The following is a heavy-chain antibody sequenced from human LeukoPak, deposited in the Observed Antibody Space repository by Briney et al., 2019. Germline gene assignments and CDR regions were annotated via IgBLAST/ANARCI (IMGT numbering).Heavy chain of an antibody. Sequence: SETLSPTCTVSGDSVSSGSYFWSWIRQPPGKGLEWIGYIYYSGSTDYNPSLKSRVTLSLDTSKNQFSLKLNSVTAADTAVYYCAAPSSSWYYYFDYWGQGTLVTVSS. D-gene: IGHD6-13*01. CDR2: IYYSGST. CDR1: GDSVSSGSYF. V-gene: IGHV4-61*01. CDR3: AAPSSSWYYYFDY. J-gene: IGHJ4*02.